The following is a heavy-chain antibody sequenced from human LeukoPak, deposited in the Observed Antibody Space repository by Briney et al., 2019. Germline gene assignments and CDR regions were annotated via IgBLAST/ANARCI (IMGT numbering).Heavy chain of an antibody. J-gene: IGHJ4*02. V-gene: IGHV3-11*01. CDR2: ISSSGSTI. CDR3: AREELRYFDWQFTD. D-gene: IGHD3-9*01. CDR1: GFTFSDYY. Sequence: GGSLRLSCAASGFTFSDYYMSWIRQAPGKGLEWVSYISSSGSTIYYADSVKGRFTISRDNAKNSLYLQMNSLRAEDTAVYYCAREELRYFDWQFTDWGQGTLVTVSS.